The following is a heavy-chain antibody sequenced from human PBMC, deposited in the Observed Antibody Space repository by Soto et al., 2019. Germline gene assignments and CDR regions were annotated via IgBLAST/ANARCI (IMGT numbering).Heavy chain of an antibody. J-gene: IGHJ4*02. CDR2: IYYSGST. CDR1: GGSISSSSYY. Sequence: QLQLQESGPGLVKPSETLSLTCTVSGGSISSSSYYWGWIRQPPGKGLEWIGSIYYSGSTYYNPSLKGRVTISVVTSKNQFSLKLSSVTAADTAVYYCARHGCSGGSCRSHFDYWGQGTLVTVSS. CDR3: ARHGCSGGSCRSHFDY. V-gene: IGHV4-39*01. D-gene: IGHD2-15*01.